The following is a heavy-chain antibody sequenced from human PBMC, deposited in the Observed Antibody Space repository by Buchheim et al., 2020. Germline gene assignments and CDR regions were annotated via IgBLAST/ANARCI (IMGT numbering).Heavy chain of an antibody. CDR1: GGSFSGYY. V-gene: IGHV4-34*01. Sequence: QVQLQQWGAGLLKPSETLSLTCAVYGGSFSGYYWSWIRQPPGKGLEWIGEINHSGSTNYNPSLKSRVTISVDTSKNQFSLKLSSVTAADTAVYYCARGGAVGYCSGGSCYPRWFDPWGQGTL. CDR2: INHSGST. D-gene: IGHD2-15*01. J-gene: IGHJ5*02. CDR3: ARGGAVGYCSGGSCYPRWFDP.